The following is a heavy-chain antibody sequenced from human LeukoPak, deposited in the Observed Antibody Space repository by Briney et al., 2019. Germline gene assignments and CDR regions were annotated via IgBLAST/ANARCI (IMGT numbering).Heavy chain of an antibody. V-gene: IGHV4-34*01. CDR2: INHSGST. D-gene: IGHD6-19*01. Sequence: SETLSLTCAVYGGSFSGYYWSWIRQPPGKGLEWIGEINHSGSTNYNPSLKSRVTISVDTFKNQFSLKLSSVTAADTAVYYCARGLSGRGQDYWGQGTLVTVSS. CDR3: ARGLSGRGQDY. CDR1: GGSFSGYY. J-gene: IGHJ4*02.